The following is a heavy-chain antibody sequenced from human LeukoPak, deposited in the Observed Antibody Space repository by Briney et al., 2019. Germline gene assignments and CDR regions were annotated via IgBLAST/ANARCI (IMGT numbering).Heavy chain of an antibody. CDR3: ARHEYSGSYYGLSWFDP. Sequence: NPSETLSLTCTVSGGSISSSGYYWGWIRQPPGKGLEWIASIYYSGNTYYNPSLKSRATISVDTSKNQLSLKLSSLTAADTAVYYCARHEYSGSYYGLSWFDPWGQGTLVTVSS. V-gene: IGHV4-39*01. J-gene: IGHJ5*02. D-gene: IGHD1-26*01. CDR2: IYYSGNT. CDR1: GGSISSSGYY.